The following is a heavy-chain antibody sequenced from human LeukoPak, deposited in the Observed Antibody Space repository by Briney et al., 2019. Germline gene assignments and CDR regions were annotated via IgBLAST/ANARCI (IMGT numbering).Heavy chain of an antibody. D-gene: IGHD3-9*01. Sequence: PSETLSLTCAVYGGSFSGYYWSWIRQPPGKGLEWIGEINHSGSTNYNPSLKSRVTISVDMSKNQFSLKLSSVTAADTALYYCARDGGSVLVTEIDYWGQGILVTVSS. CDR2: INHSGST. V-gene: IGHV4-34*01. CDR3: ARDGGSVLVTEIDY. J-gene: IGHJ4*02. CDR1: GGSFSGYY.